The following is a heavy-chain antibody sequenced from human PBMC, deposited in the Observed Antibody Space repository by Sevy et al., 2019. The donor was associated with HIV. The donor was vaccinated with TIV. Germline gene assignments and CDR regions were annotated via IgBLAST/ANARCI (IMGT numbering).Heavy chain of an antibody. V-gene: IGHV3-23*01. J-gene: IGHJ4*02. CDR1: GFTFSSYS. CDR3: ARAFLKGDSSSY. Sequence: GEALKISCAASGFTFSSYSMSWVRQAPGKGLEWVSAIRGSGGSTYYADSVKGRFTISRDNSKNTLYLQMNSLRAEETAVYYCARAFLKGDSSSYWGQGTLVTVSS. D-gene: IGHD2-15*01. CDR2: IRGSGGST.